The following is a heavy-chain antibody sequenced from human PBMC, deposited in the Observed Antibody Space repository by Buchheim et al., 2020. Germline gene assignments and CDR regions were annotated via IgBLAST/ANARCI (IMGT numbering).Heavy chain of an antibody. J-gene: IGHJ4*02. CDR2: ISGSGTTT. CDR3: AKGSRGYTNYYFDY. Sequence: EVQLVDSGGGLVQPGESLRLSCAASGFSFSGYAMRWFRQAPGKGLEWVSSISGSGTTTFNADSVKGRFTISRDNSKNMLYLQMNSLRAEDTAVYFCAKGSRGYTNYYFDYWGQGTL. CDR1: GFSFSGYA. D-gene: IGHD4-11*01. V-gene: IGHV3-23*04.